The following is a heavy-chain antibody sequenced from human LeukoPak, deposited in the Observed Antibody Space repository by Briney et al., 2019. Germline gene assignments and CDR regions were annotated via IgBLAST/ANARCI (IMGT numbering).Heavy chain of an antibody. V-gene: IGHV3-21*04. Sequence: GGSLRLSCAASGFTFSTYNMNWVRQAPGKGLEWVSSISGSNSYIYYADSVKGRFTISRDNSKNTLYLQMNSLRAEDTAVYYCAKDYDFWSGYSDYWGQGTLVTVSS. CDR2: ISGSNSYI. CDR3: AKDYDFWSGYSDY. CDR1: GFTFSTYN. D-gene: IGHD3-3*01. J-gene: IGHJ4*02.